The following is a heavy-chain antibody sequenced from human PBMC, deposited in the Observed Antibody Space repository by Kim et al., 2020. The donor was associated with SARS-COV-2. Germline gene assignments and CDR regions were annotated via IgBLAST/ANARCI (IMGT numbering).Heavy chain of an antibody. Sequence: SETLSLTCTVSGGSISSSSYYWGWIRQPPGKGLEWIGSIYYSGSTYYNPSLKSRVTISVDTSKNQFSLKLSSVTAADTAVYYCASAGSYYHPIDYWGQGTLVTVSS. CDR1: GGSISSSSYY. D-gene: IGHD3-10*01. CDR2: IYYSGST. J-gene: IGHJ4*02. CDR3: ASAGSYYHPIDY. V-gene: IGHV4-39*07.